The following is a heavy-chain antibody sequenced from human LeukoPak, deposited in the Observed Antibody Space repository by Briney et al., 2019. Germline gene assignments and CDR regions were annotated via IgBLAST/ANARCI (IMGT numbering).Heavy chain of an antibody. CDR2: ISYDGSNK. Sequence: EPGGSLRLSCAASGFTFSSYGMHWVRQAPGKGLEWVAVISYDGSNKYYADSVKGRFTISRDNSKNTLSLQMNRLRAEDTAVYYCAKDLLGNDSEYAFDMWGQGTMVTVSS. J-gene: IGHJ3*02. CDR1: GFTFSSYG. CDR3: AKDLLGNDSEYAFDM. D-gene: IGHD3-22*01. V-gene: IGHV3-30*18.